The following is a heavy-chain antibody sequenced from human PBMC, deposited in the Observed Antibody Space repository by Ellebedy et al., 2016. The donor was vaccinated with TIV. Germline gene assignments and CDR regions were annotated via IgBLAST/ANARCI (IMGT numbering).Heavy chain of an antibody. Sequence: PGGSLRLSCAASGFTFSASTINWVRQAPGKGLEWVSSISSSGSYIYYADSVKGRFTISRDNAKNSLYLQMNSLSAEDTAVYYCARDTYSSPLNWGHGTLVSVSS. J-gene: IGHJ4*01. V-gene: IGHV3-21*01. D-gene: IGHD6-13*01. CDR2: ISSSGSYI. CDR1: GFTFSAST. CDR3: ARDTYSSPLN.